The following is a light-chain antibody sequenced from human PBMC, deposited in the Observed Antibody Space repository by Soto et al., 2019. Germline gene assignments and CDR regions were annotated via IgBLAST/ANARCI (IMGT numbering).Light chain of an antibody. V-gene: IGKV1-39*01. CDR3: QQSYSTPLYT. J-gene: IGKJ2*01. CDR2: AAS. Sequence: DIPMTQSPSSLSASVGDRVTITCRASQSISSYLNWYPQKPGKAPKLLIYAASSLQSGVPSRFSGSGSGTDFTLTISSLQPADFATYYCQQSYSTPLYTFGQGTKLEIK. CDR1: QSISSY.